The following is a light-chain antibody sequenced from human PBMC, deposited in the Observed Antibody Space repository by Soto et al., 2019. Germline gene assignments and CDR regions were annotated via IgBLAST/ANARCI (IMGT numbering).Light chain of an antibody. J-gene: IGKJ1*01. CDR2: GAS. Sequence: EIVLTQSPGSQSLSLGERATLSCRDSQSVDSAFFAWYQQKPGQPPRLLMYGASRRATGIPDRFSGSGSGTDFTLTISRLEPEDFAVYYCQQYASSLTFGQGTKVEI. V-gene: IGKV3-20*01. CDR1: QSVDSAF. CDR3: QQYASSLT.